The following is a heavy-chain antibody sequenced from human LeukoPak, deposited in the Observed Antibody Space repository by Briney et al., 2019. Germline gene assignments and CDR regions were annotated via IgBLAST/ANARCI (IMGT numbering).Heavy chain of an antibody. CDR2: IYSGGST. V-gene: IGHV3-66*01. Sequence: PGGSLRLSCAASGFTVSSNYLSWVRQAPGKGLEWVSVIYSGGSTYYADSVKGRFTISRDNSKNTLYLQMNSLRAEDTAVYYCASPGTIVGATGGDYWGQGTLVTVSS. CDR3: ASPGTIVGATGGDY. J-gene: IGHJ4*02. D-gene: IGHD1-26*01. CDR1: GFTVSSNY.